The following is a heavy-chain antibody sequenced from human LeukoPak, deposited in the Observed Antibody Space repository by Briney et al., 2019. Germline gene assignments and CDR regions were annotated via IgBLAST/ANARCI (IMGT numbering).Heavy chain of an antibody. V-gene: IGHV3-23*01. J-gene: IGHJ4*02. CDR2: ISGSGTTT. D-gene: IGHD3-3*01. CDR1: GFTLHGFA. CDR3: ARAFAGVGDY. Sequence: GGSLRLSCAGSGFTLHGFAMIWVRQAPGQGLEWVSSISGSGTTTYYADSVKGRFTISRDTSKNSLYLQMNSLRAEDTAVYYCARAFAGVGDYWGQGTLVTVSS.